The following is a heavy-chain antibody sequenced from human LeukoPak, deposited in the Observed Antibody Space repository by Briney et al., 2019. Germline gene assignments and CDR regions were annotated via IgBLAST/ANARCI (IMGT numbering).Heavy chain of an antibody. CDR1: GFTFSNYW. V-gene: IGHV3-7*02. CDR3: ARLYSSSSGKAFDI. Sequence: GGSLRLSCAASGFTFSNYWMSWVRQAPGKGLEWVANIKQDGSEKYYVDSVKGRFTISRDNAKNSLYLQMNSLRVEDTAMYYCARLYSSSSGKAFDIWGQGTMVTVSS. D-gene: IGHD6-6*01. CDR2: IKQDGSEK. J-gene: IGHJ3*02.